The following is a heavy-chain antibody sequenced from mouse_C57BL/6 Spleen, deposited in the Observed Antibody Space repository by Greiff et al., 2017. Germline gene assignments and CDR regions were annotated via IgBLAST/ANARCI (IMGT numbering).Heavy chain of an antibody. CDR2: IDPSDSYT. CDR1: GYTFTSYW. CDR3: ARHYSNYGYYAMDY. J-gene: IGHJ4*01. Sequence: QVQLQQPGAELVMPGASVKLSCKASGYTFTSYWMHWVKQRPGQGLEWIGEIDPSDSYTNYNQKFKGKSTLTVDKSSSTAYMQLSSLTSEDSAVYYCARHYSNYGYYAMDYWGQGTSVTVTS. D-gene: IGHD2-5*01. V-gene: IGHV1-69*01.